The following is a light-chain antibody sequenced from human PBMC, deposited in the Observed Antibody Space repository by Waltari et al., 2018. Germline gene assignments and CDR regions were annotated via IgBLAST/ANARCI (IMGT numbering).Light chain of an antibody. CDR1: SSNIGSNP. Sequence: QSVLTQPPSASGTPGQRVTISCSGSSSNIGSNPVNWYQQLPGTAPKLLIHSNSHRPSGVPDRFSVSKSGTSASLAINGLQSEDEADYYCATWDASLTGWVFGGGTKLTVL. CDR2: SNS. J-gene: IGLJ2*01. V-gene: IGLV1-44*01. CDR3: ATWDASLTGWV.